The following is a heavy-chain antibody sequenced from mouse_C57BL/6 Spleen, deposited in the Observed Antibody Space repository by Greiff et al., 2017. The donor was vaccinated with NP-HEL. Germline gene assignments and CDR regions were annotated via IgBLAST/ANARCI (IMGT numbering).Heavy chain of an antibody. V-gene: IGHV5-17*01. CDR1: GFTFSDYG. J-gene: IGHJ4*01. CDR3: ARPPYYYAMDY. CDR2: ISSGSSTI. Sequence: EVKLVESGGGLVKPGGSLKLSCAASGFTFSDYGMHWVRQAPEKGLEWVAYISSGSSTIYYAYTVKGRFTISRDNAKNTLFLQMTSLSSEDTAMYYFARPPYYYAMDYWGQGTSVTVSS.